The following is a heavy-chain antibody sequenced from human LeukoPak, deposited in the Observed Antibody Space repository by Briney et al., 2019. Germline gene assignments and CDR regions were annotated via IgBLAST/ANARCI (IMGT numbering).Heavy chain of an antibody. CDR1: GFTFSSYR. CDR3: ARDYYDSSTYNFAFDP. J-gene: IGHJ3*01. Sequence: GGSLRLSCAASGFTFSSYRMNWVRQAPGKGLEWVSFISSSSGTIYYADSVKGRFTISRDNAKNSLYLQMNSLRAEDTAVYFCARDYYDSSTYNFAFDPWGQGTVVTVSS. CDR2: ISSSSGTI. D-gene: IGHD3-22*01. V-gene: IGHV3-48*04.